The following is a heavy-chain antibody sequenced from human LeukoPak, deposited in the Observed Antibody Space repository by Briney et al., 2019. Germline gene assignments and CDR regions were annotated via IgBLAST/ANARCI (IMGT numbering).Heavy chain of an antibody. CDR2: IYHSGST. J-gene: IGHJ3*02. V-gene: IGHV4-30-2*01. D-gene: IGHD3-10*01. CDR3: ARSMVRGAPSI. Sequence: KPSEALSLTCTVSGGSISSGGYSWSWIRQPPGKGLEWIGYIYHSGSTYYNPSLKSRVTISVDRSKNQFSLKLSSVTAADTAVYYCARSMVRGAPSIWGQGTMVTVSS. CDR1: GGSISSGGYS.